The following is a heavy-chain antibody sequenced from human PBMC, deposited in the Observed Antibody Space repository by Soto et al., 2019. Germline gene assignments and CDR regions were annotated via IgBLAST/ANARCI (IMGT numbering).Heavy chain of an antibody. CDR3: ARNGDIVVVPAAMPDYYYYYYMDV. V-gene: IGHV1-8*01. Sequence: GASVKGYWKAAGYTFTIYDINWGRQATGQGLEWMGWMNPNSGNTGYAQKFQGRVTMTRNTSISTAYMELSSLRSEDTAVYYCARNGDIVVVPAAMPDYYYYYYMDVWGKGTTVTVSS. CDR2: MNPNSGNT. D-gene: IGHD2-2*01. J-gene: IGHJ6*03. CDR1: GYTFTIYD.